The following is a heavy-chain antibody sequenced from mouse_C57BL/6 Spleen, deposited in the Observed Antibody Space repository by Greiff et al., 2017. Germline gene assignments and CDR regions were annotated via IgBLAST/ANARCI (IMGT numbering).Heavy chain of an antibody. CDR2: IYPGSGST. V-gene: IGHV1-55*01. CDR3: ARTITTVVAGRDY. J-gene: IGHJ2*01. D-gene: IGHD1-1*01. Sequence: QVQLQQSGAELVKPGASVKMSCKASGYTFTSYWITWVKQRPGQGLEWIGDIYPGSGSTNYNEKFKSKATLTVDTSSSTAYMQLSSLTSEDSAVYYCARTITTVVAGRDYWGQGTTLTVSS. CDR1: GYTFTSYW.